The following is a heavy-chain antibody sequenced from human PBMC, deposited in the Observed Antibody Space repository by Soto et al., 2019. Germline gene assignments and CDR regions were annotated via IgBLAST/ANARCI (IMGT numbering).Heavy chain of an antibody. V-gene: IGHV3-33*01. CDR2: IWHAGNYK. J-gene: IGHJ4*02. D-gene: IGHD6-13*01. CDR3: ARDRAAAGKGGQYLDY. Sequence: QVQLVESGGGVVQPGTSLRLACAASGFTFGNYGMHWVRQAPGKGLEWVAVIWHAGNYKYSADSMKGRFTISRDNSKNTLFLQMNSLTAEERAVYYCARDRAAAGKGGQYLDYWGQGTLVTVSS. CDR1: GFTFGNYG.